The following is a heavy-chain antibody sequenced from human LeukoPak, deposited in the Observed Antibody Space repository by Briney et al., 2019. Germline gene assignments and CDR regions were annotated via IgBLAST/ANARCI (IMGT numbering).Heavy chain of an antibody. J-gene: IGHJ4*02. Sequence: GGSLRLSCAASGFTVSSNYMSWVRQAPGKGLEWVSDISGSGGSTYYADSVKGRFTISRDNSKNTLYLQMNSLRAEDTAVYYCAKEFYDSSGHFREWGQGTLVTVSS. CDR1: GFTVSSNY. D-gene: IGHD3-22*01. CDR2: ISGSGGST. V-gene: IGHV3-23*01. CDR3: AKEFYDSSGHFRE.